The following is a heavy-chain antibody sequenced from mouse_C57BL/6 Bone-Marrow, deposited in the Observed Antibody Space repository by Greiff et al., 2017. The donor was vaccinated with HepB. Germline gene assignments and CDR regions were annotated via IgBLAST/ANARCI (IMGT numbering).Heavy chain of an antibody. V-gene: IGHV14-4*01. CDR3: TTFDSNFDY. Sequence: VQLKESGAELVRPGASVKLSCTASGFNIKDDYMHWVKQRPEQGLEWIGWIDPENVDTEYASKFQGKATITADTSSNTAYLQLSSLTSEDTAVYYCTTFDSNFDYWGQGTTLTVSS. D-gene: IGHD2-5*01. CDR1: GFNIKDDY. CDR2: IDPENVDT. J-gene: IGHJ2*01.